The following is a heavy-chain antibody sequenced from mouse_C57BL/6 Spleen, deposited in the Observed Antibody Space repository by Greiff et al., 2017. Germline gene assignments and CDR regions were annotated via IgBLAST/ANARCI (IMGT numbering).Heavy chain of an antibody. CDR3: ARMKSGTGNYFDY. CDR1: GYTFTSYW. V-gene: IGHV1-61*01. J-gene: IGHJ2*01. Sequence: QVQLQQPGAELVRPGSSVKLSCKASGYTFTSYWMDWVKQRPGQGLEWIGNIYPSDSETHYNQKFKDKATLTVDKSSSTAYMQLSSLTSEDSAVYYCARMKSGTGNYFDYWGQGTTLTVSS. CDR2: IYPSDSET. D-gene: IGHD4-1*01.